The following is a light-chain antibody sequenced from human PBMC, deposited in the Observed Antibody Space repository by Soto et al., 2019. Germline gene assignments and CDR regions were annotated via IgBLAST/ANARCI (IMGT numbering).Light chain of an antibody. CDR2: QVS. Sequence: DVVMTQSPLSLPVTLGQPASISCRSSQSLVYADGNTYLNWFHQRPGQSPRRLIYQVSNRDSGVSDRFSGSGSGTDFTLKISRVEAEDVGIYYCMQGTHWPPNFGGGTKVDIK. J-gene: IGKJ4*01. CDR1: QSLVYADGNTY. CDR3: MQGTHWPPN. V-gene: IGKV2-30*01.